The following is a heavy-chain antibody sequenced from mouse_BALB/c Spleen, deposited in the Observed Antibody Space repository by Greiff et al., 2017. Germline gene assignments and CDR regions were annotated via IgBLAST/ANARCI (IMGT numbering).Heavy chain of an antibody. CDR3: ARDENYYGSSYEAWFAY. D-gene: IGHD1-1*01. CDR2: IWAGGST. Sequence: VQRVESGPGLVAPSQSLSITCTVSGFSLTSYGVHWVRQPPGKGLEWLGVIWAGGSTNYNSALMSRLSISKDNSKSQVFLKMNSLQTDDTAMYYCARDENYYGSSYEAWFAYWGQGTLVTVSA. CDR1: GFSLTSYG. J-gene: IGHJ3*01. V-gene: IGHV2-9*02.